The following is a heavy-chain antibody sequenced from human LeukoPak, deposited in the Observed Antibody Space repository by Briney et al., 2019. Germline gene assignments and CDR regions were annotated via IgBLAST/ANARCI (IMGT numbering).Heavy chain of an antibody. CDR3: ARAVVGYCSSTSCYVNWFDP. D-gene: IGHD2-2*01. CDR1: GFTFSSYS. J-gene: IGHJ5*02. CDR2: ISYDGGNK. V-gene: IGHV3-30*05. Sequence: GGSLRLSCAASGFTFSSYSMNWVRQAPGKGLEWAALISYDGGNKYYADSVKGRFTISRDNSENTLYLQVSSLRPEDTAVYYCARAVVGYCSSTSCYVNWFDPWGQGTLVTVSS.